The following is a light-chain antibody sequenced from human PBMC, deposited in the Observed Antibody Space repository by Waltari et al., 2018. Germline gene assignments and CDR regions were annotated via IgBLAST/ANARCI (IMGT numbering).Light chain of an antibody. Sequence: QSALTQPAPVSGPPGQSITISCTGTSSDVGGYNFVSWYQQHPGKAPKLMIYGVRRRHSGVSNRVSGSKSGNTASLTISGLQAEDEADYYCNSYTSSSTSYVVFGGGTKLTV. V-gene: IGLV2-14*01. J-gene: IGLJ2*01. CDR3: NSYTSSSTSYVV. CDR2: GVR. CDR1: SSDVGGYNF.